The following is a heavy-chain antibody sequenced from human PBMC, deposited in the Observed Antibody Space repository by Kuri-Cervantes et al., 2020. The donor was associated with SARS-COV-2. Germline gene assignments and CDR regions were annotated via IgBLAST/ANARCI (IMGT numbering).Heavy chain of an antibody. D-gene: IGHD6-13*01. CDR3: ARGPLYSSSWYDWFDP. CDR2: INSDGSST. CDR1: GFTFSSYW. J-gene: IGHJ5*02. V-gene: IGHV3-74*01. Sequence: GESLKSSCAASGFTFSSYWMHWVRRAPGKGLVWVSRINSDGSSTSYADSVKGRFTISRDNAKNTLYLQMNSLRAEDTAVYYCARGPLYSSSWYDWFDPWGQGTLVTVSS.